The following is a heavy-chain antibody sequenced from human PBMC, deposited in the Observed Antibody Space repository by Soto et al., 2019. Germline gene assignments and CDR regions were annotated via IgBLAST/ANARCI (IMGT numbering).Heavy chain of an antibody. CDR3: AGLGMVAAHREFDP. Sequence: QVQLQESGPGLVKPSGTLSLTCAVSSGTISSSNWWTWVRQPPGKGLGWIGEINQSGSPNYNPSLRSRVTISVDKSKSQFFLKLSSVTAADTVIYYCAGLGMVAAHREFDPWGQGTLVTVSS. V-gene: IGHV4-4*02. CDR2: INQSGSP. J-gene: IGHJ5*02. CDR1: SGTISSSNW. D-gene: IGHD2-15*01.